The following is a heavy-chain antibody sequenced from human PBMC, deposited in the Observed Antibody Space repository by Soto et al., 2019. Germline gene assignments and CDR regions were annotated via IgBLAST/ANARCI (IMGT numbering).Heavy chain of an antibody. V-gene: IGHV4-34*01. J-gene: IGHJ4*02. CDR2: INHSGST. CDR3: ARDRIDLVLDY. CDR1: GGSFSGYC. D-gene: IGHD2-15*01. Sequence: PSEPLSLTCAVYGGSFSGYCWSWIRQPPGKGLEWIGEINHSGSTNYNPSLKSRVTISVDTSKNQFSLKLSSVTAADTAVYYCARDRIDLVLDYWGQGTLVTVSA.